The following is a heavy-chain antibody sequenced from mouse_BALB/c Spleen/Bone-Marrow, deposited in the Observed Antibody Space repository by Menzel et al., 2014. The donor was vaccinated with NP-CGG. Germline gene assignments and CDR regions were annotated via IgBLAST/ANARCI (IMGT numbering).Heavy chain of an antibody. CDR3: ARDRGGLLHDY. Sequence: EVQLVESGGGLVQPGGSLRLSCATSGFTFTDYYMSWVRQPPGKALEWLGFIRNKANGYTTEYSASVKGRFTISRDNSQSILYLQMNTLRAEDSATYYCARDRGGLLHDYWGQGTTLTVSP. CDR1: GFTFTDYY. V-gene: IGHV7-3*02. D-gene: IGHD1-1*01. CDR2: IRNKANGYTT. J-gene: IGHJ2*01.